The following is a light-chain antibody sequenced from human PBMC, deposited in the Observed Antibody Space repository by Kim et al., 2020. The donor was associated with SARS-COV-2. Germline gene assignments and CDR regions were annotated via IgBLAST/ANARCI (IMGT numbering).Light chain of an antibody. CDR1: TNNVGYEG. CDR2: RNN. CDR3: SAWDSSLSAWV. J-gene: IGLJ3*02. Sequence: QAGLTQPPSVSKGLRQTATFTCTGDTNNVGYEGAAWLQQHQGHPPKLLSHRNNNRPSGISDRLSASRSGNTASLTITGLQPEDEADYDCSAWDSSLSAWVFGGGTRLTVL. V-gene: IGLV10-54*01.